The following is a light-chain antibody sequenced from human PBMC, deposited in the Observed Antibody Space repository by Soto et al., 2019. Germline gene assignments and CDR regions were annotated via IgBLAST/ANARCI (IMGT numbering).Light chain of an antibody. V-gene: IGLV1-47*01. CDR2: RND. Sequence: QSVLTQPPSASATPGQRVTISCSGSSSNIGTNYVYWYQHLPGTAPKLLIYRNDQRPSGVPDRFSGSMSGTAASLAIGGLRXEDEXDYYCAAWDDSLSGVVFGGGTQLTVL. CDR3: AAWDDSLSGVV. J-gene: IGLJ2*01. CDR1: SSNIGTNY.